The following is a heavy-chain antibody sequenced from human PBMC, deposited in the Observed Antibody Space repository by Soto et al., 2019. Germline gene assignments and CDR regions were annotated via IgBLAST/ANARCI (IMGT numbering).Heavy chain of an antibody. CDR3: AKVNSRRPYGAFDY. Sequence: GGSLRLSCAVSGFTFSTYGMHWVRQAPGKGLEWVAVISHDGSQKYYADSVKGRFTISRDTSKNALFLQMNSLRAEDTAVYYCAKVNSRRPYGAFDYRGQGTQVTGS. J-gene: IGHJ4*02. D-gene: IGHD4-17*01. V-gene: IGHV3-30*18. CDR2: ISHDGSQK. CDR1: GFTFSTYG.